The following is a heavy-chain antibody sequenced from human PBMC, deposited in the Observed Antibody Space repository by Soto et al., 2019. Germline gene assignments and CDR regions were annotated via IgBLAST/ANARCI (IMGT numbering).Heavy chain of an antibody. J-gene: IGHJ4*02. Sequence: GGSLRLSCAASGFTFSSYGMHWVRQAPGKGLEWVAVISYDGSNKYYADSVKGRFTISRDNSKNTLYLQMNSLRAEDMAVYYCAKKQRSSWSYYFDYWGQGTLVTVSS. CDR2: ISYDGSNK. CDR1: GFTFSSYG. CDR3: AKKQRSSWSYYFDY. V-gene: IGHV3-30*18. D-gene: IGHD6-13*01.